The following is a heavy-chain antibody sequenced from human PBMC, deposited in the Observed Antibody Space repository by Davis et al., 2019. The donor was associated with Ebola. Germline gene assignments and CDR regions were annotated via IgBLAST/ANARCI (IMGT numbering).Heavy chain of an antibody. J-gene: IGHJ4*02. CDR2: IYPGDSDT. Sequence: WGSLRLSCKGSGYSFTSYWIGWVRQMPGKGLEWMGIIYPGDSDTRYSPSFQGQVTISADKSISTAYLQWSSLKASDTAMYYCARLVVGSSSSPFDYWGQGTLVTVSS. CDR3: ARLVVGSSSSPFDY. D-gene: IGHD6-6*01. V-gene: IGHV5-51*01. CDR1: GYSFTSYW.